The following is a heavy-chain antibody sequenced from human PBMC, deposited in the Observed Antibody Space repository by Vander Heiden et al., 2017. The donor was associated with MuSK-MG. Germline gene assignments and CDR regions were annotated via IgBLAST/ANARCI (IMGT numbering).Heavy chain of an antibody. D-gene: IGHD6-19*01. V-gene: IGHV3-21*01. CDR3: ARVQVTQWLNYYQNSMDV. J-gene: IGHJ6*04. Sequence: EVQLVESGGGLVKPGGSLRLSCAASGFTFSSYSMNWVRQAPGKGLEWVSSISSSSSYIYYADSVKGRGTISRDNAKNSLYLLMNSLRDQDTDVYYCARVQVTQWLNYYQNSMDVSGEGNEVGVSS. CDR1: GFTFSSYS. CDR2: ISSSSSYI.